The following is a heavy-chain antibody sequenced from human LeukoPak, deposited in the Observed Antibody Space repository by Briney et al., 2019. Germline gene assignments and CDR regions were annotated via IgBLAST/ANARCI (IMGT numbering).Heavy chain of an antibody. CDR2: LSYNGRNK. CDR3: ARDIGGNSADYYFDY. CDR1: GFTISSFA. V-gene: IGHV3-30*01. J-gene: IGHJ4*02. D-gene: IGHD4-23*01. Sequence: GGSLRLSCAASGFTISSFAIHWVRQAPGKGLEWVAVLSYNGRNKHYADSVKGRFTISRDNSQNTLYLQMNSLRAEDTAVYCCARDIGGNSADYYFDYWGQGTLVTVSS.